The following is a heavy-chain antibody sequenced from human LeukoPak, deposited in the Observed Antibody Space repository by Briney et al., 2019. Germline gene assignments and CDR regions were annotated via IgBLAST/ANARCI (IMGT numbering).Heavy chain of an antibody. D-gene: IGHD3-3*01. V-gene: IGHV5-51*01. CDR2: IYPGDSDT. CDR3: TRQPQYYDFWSGYYGYYFDY. Sequence: GESLKISCKGSGYSFTSYWIGWVRQMPGKGLEWMGIIYPGDSDTRYSPSFQGQVTISADKSISTAYLQWSSLKASDTAMYYCTRQPQYYDFWSGYYGYYFDYWGQGTLVTVSS. CDR1: GYSFTSYW. J-gene: IGHJ4*02.